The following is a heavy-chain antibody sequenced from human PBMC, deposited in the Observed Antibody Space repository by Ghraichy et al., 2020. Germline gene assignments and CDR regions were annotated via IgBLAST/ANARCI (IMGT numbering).Heavy chain of an antibody. J-gene: IGHJ4*02. V-gene: IGHV3-9*01. D-gene: IGHD2-8*01. CDR1: GFTFDDYA. CDR3: AKDMTGYCTNGVCFPDY. Sequence: GGSLRLSCAASGFTFDDYAMHWVRQAPGKGLEWVSGISWNSGSIGYADSVKGRFTISRDNAKNSLYLQMNSLRAEDTALYYCAKDMTGYCTNGVCFPDYWGQGTLVTVSS. CDR2: ISWNSGSI.